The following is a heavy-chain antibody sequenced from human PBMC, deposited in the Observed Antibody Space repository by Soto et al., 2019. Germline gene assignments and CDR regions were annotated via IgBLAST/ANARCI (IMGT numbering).Heavy chain of an antibody. CDR3: RQHWRCMHV. V-gene: IGHV4-34*01. CDR1: GWSFSGYS. Sequence: QVQLQQWGAGLLKPSETLSLTCAVYGWSFSGYSWCWIRQPPGKGLEWIGEINRSGSSNYNPSLKLRVNVTVDTSKHHFPLKLSSVTAEDTAVYSCRQHWRCMHVWGKGPKVTVSS. CDR2: INRSGSS. J-gene: IGHJ6*04. D-gene: IGHD1-1*01.